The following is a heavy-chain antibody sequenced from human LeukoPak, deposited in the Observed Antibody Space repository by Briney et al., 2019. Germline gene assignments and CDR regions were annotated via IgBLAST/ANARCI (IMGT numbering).Heavy chain of an antibody. CDR1: GGSISSSSYY. Sequence: SETLPLTCTVSGGSISSSSYYWGWIRQPPVKGLEWIGSTYYSGSTYYNPSLESRVTISVDTSKNQFSLKLSSVTAADTAVYYCASAGSYSVDYWGQGTLVTVSS. J-gene: IGHJ4*02. V-gene: IGHV4-39*01. CDR3: ASAGSYSVDY. D-gene: IGHD1-26*01. CDR2: TYYSGST.